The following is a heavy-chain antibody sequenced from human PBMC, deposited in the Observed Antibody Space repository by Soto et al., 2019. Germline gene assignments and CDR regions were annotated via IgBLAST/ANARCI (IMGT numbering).Heavy chain of an antibody. V-gene: IGHV3-72*01. D-gene: IGHD3-16*01. CDR2: IRSKASSDTT. CDR3: VKRSYRGGVYVSGAY. Sequence: EVQLVESGGGLVQPGGSLRLSCAASGFIISDRDIDWVRQAPGKGLEWVGRIRSKASSDTTEYAASVRGRFTFSRDDSNNSLFLQMNSLKTEDTAVYYCVKRSYRGGVYVSGAYWGQGTLVTVSS. CDR1: GFIISDRD. J-gene: IGHJ4*02.